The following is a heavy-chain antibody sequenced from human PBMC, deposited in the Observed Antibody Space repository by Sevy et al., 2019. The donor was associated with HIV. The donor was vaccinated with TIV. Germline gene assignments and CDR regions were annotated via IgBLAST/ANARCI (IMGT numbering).Heavy chain of an antibody. D-gene: IGHD2-21*01. Sequence: GGSLRLSCAASVFSFSSYGMHWVRQAPGKGLEWMSYIQYDGSNKDYADSVKGRFTISRDNSKNTLYLQMNSLRVEDTGVFYCGKEGGGEGGDHWGQGTLVTVSS. V-gene: IGHV3-30*02. CDR1: VFSFSSYG. CDR2: IQYDGSNK. CDR3: GKEGGGEGGDH. J-gene: IGHJ4*02.